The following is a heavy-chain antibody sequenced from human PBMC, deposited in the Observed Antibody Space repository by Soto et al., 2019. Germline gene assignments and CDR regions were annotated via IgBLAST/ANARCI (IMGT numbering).Heavy chain of an antibody. V-gene: IGHV3-30*18. CDR2: ISYDGSNK. D-gene: IGHD2-2*01. Sequence: QVQLVESGGGVVQPGRSLRLSCAASGFTFSSYGMHWVRQAPGKGLEWVAVISYDGSNKYYADSVKGRFTISRDKSKNTLYLQMNSLRAEDTAVYYCSKSRPTSSPAWGGSYYFDYWGQGTLVTVAS. J-gene: IGHJ4*02. CDR3: SKSRPTSSPAWGGSYYFDY. CDR1: GFTFSSYG.